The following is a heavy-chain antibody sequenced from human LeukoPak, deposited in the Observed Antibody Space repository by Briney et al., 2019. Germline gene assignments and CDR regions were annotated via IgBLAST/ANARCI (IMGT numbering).Heavy chain of an antibody. Sequence: PSETLSLTCTVSGYSIRSGYYWGWIRQPPGKGLEWIGSVYHSGSTYYNPSLKSRVTISIDTSRNQFSLKLSSVTAADTAVYYCARDADPSAYYGSGSSIDYWGQGTLVTVSS. CDR3: ARDADPSAYYGSGSSIDY. CDR2: VYHSGST. CDR1: GYSIRSGYY. V-gene: IGHV4-38-2*02. D-gene: IGHD3-10*01. J-gene: IGHJ4*02.